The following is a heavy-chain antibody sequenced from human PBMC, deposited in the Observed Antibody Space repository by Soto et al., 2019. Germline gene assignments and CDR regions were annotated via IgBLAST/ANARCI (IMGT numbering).Heavy chain of an antibody. V-gene: IGHV4-59*01. Sequence: SETLSLTCTVSGGSISSYYWSWIRQPPGKGLEWIGYIYYSGSTNYNPSLKSRVTISVDTSKNQFSLKLSSVTAADTAVYYCARVIIRDSSDFYGMDVWGQGTTVTVSS. J-gene: IGHJ6*02. CDR3: ARVIIRDSSDFYGMDV. D-gene: IGHD3-22*01. CDR2: IYYSGST. CDR1: GGSISSYY.